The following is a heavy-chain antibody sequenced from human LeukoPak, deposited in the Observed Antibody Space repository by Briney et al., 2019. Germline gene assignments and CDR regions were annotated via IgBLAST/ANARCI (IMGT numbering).Heavy chain of an antibody. CDR1: GFTFSSYS. Sequence: GGSLRLSCAASGFTFSSYSMNWVRQPPGKGLEWISFISSSGSTKYYADSVKGRFTTSRDTTQNSLYLQMNSLRAEDTAVYYCARERTPKHYYGSGSYDRYFDYWGQGTLVTVSS. CDR2: ISSSGSTK. V-gene: IGHV3-48*04. CDR3: ARERTPKHYYGSGSYDRYFDY. D-gene: IGHD3-10*01. J-gene: IGHJ4*02.